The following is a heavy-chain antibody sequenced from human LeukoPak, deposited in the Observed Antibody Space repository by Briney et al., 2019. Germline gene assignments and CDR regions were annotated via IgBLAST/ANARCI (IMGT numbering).Heavy chain of an antibody. CDR1: GGSFSGYY. D-gene: IGHD3-3*01. Sequence: SETLSLTCAVYGGSFSGYYWSWIRQPPGKGLEWIGEINHSGSTNYNPSLKSRVTISVDTSKNQFSLKLSSVTAADTAVYYCATYYDFWSGYYKRGYFDYWGQGTLVTVSS. CDR3: ATYYDFWSGYYKRGYFDY. J-gene: IGHJ4*02. CDR2: INHSGST. V-gene: IGHV4-34*01.